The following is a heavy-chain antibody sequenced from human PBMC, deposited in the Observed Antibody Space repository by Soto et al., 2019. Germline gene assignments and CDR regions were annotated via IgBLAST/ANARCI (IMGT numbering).Heavy chain of an antibody. D-gene: IGHD3-3*01. CDR1: GGTFSSYA. V-gene: IGHV1-69*13. J-gene: IGHJ6*02. CDR3: ASVSYDFWSGYWRSHYYYYGMDV. CDR2: IIPIFGTA. Sequence: SVKVSCKASGGTFSSYAISWVRQAPGQGLEWMGGIIPIFGTANYAQKFQGRVTITADESTSTAYMELSSLRSEDTAVYYCASVSYDFWSGYWRSHYYYYGMDVWGQGTTVTVSS.